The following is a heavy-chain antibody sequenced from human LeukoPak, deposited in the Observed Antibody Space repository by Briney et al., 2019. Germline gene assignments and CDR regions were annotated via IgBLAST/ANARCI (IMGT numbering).Heavy chain of an antibody. CDR1: GGSISSYY. J-gene: IGHJ6*04. Sequence: PETLSLTCTVSGGSISSYYWSWIRQPPGKGLEWIGYIYYSGSTNYNPSLKSRVTISVDTSKNQFSLKLSSVTAADTAVYYCARDRMITFGGVIAPMDVWGKGTTVTVSS. D-gene: IGHD3-16*02. V-gene: IGHV4-59*01. CDR3: ARDRMITFGGVIAPMDV. CDR2: IYYSGST.